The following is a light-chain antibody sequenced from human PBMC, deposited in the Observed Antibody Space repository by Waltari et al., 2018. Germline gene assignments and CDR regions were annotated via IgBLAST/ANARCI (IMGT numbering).Light chain of an antibody. CDR1: SSNIGDNY. CDR3: GTWDSSLSDVI. J-gene: IGLJ2*01. V-gene: IGLV1-51*01. CDR2: HDN. Sequence: QSVLTQPPSVSAAPGQKVTISCSGSSSNIGDNYVSWYQHLPGTAPKLLLYHDNKRFSGMPDRFSGAKSWSSAALGITGLPTGDEADYYCGTWDSSLSDVIFGGGTKLTVL.